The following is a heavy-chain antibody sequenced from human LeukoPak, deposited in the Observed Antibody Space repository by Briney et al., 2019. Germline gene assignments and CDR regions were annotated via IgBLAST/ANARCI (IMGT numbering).Heavy chain of an antibody. CDR1: GYTFTSYY. CDR2: INPSGGST. V-gene: IGHV1-46*01. D-gene: IGHD3-22*01. Sequence: GASVKVSCKASGYTFTSYYMHWVRQAPGQGLEWMGIINPSGGSTSYAQKFQGRVTMTRDTSTSTVYMELSSLRSEDTAVYYCARDLGKGGRAYYYDSSGYYPDDYWGQGPWSPSPQ. CDR3: ARDLGKGGRAYYYDSSGYYPDDY. J-gene: IGHJ4*02.